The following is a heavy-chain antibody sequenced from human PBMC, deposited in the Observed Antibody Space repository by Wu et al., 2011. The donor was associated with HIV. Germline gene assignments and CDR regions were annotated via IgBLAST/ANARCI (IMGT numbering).Heavy chain of an antibody. V-gene: IGHV1-69*14. J-gene: IGHJ4*02. CDR2: IIPIFGTA. CDR3: ARGMGTTARPYYFDY. Sequence: QVQLVQSGAAVKKPGSSVKVSCKASGGTFNSYATSWVRQAPGQGLEWMGGIIPIFGTANYAQKFQGRVTITADKSTSTAYMELSSLRSEDTAVYYCARGMGTTARPYYFDYWGQGTLVTVSS. D-gene: IGHD1-14*01. CDR1: GGTFNSYA.